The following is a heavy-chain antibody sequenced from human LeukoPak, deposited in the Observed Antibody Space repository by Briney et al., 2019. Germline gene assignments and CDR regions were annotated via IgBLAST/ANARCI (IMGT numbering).Heavy chain of an antibody. CDR2: ISWNSGSI. CDR1: GFTFDDYA. Sequence: GRSLRLSCAASGFTFDDYAMHWVRQAPGKGLEWVSGISWNSGSIGYADSVKGRFTISRDNAKNSLYLQMNSLGAEDMALYYCAKDIQARPTGFDYWGQGTLVTVSS. CDR3: AKDIQARPTGFDY. J-gene: IGHJ4*02. V-gene: IGHV3-9*03. D-gene: IGHD6-6*01.